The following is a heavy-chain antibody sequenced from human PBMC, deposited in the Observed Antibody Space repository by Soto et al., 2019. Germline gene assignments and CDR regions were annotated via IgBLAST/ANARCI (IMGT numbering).Heavy chain of an antibody. CDR2: IKSKTDGGTT. V-gene: IGHV3-15*01. J-gene: IGHJ3*02. D-gene: IGHD2-2*02. CDR1: GFTFSHAW. CDR3: TTEDCSSTICYNAFDI. Sequence: EVQLVESGGGLVKPGGSLRLSCAASGFTFSHAWMTWVRQAPGKGLEWVGRIKSKTDGGTTDYAAPVKGRFTISRDDSKNTMYLQVNSLKTEDTAVYYCTTEDCSSTICYNAFDIWGQVTMVTVS.